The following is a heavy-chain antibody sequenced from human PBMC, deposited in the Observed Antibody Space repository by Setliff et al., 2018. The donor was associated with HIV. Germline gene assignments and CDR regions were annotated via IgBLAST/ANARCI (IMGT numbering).Heavy chain of an antibody. CDR1: GGSISSYY. D-gene: IGHD3-3*01. J-gene: IGHJ6*03. Sequence: PSETLSLTCTVSGGSISSYYWSWIRQPPGKGLEWIGYIYYSGSTNYNPSLKSRVTISVDTSKNQFSLKLSSVTAADTAVYYCARSYYNFANGYYYYYYMDVWGKGTTVTGS. CDR2: IYYSGST. V-gene: IGHV4-59*01. CDR3: ARSYYNFANGYYYYYYMDV.